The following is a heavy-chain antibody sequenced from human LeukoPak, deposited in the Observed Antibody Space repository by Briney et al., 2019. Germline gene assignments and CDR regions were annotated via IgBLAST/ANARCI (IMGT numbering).Heavy chain of an antibody. V-gene: IGHV4-38-2*02. CDR2: IYHSGST. J-gene: IGHJ3*02. CDR3: ARDWVRGGEI. CDR1: GYSISSGYY. Sequence: SETLSLTCTVSGYSISSGYYWGWIRQPPGKGLEWIGSIYHSGSTYYNPSLKSRVTISVDTSKNQFSLKLSSVTAADTAVYYCARDWVRGGEIWGQGTMVTVSS. D-gene: IGHD3-10*01.